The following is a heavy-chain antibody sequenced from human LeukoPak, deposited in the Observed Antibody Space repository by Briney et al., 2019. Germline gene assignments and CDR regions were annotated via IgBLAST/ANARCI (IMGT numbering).Heavy chain of an antibody. CDR1: GGSISSYY. CDR2: IYYSGST. D-gene: IGHD3-10*01. V-gene: IGHV4-59*08. J-gene: IGHJ5*02. CDR3: ARNYGSGSYYNWFDP. Sequence: PSETLSLTCTVSGGSISSYYWSWIRQPPGKGLEWIGYIYYSGSTNYNPSLKSRATISVDTSKNQFSLKLSSVTAADAAVYYCARNYGSGSYYNWFDPWGQGTLVTVSS.